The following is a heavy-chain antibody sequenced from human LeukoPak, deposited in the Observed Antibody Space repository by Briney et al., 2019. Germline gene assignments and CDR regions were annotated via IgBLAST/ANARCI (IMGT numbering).Heavy chain of an antibody. CDR3: TTETPYSYGPPAFDY. Sequence: GGSLRLSCAASGFTFSNAWMSWVRQAPGKGPEWVGRIKSKTDGGTTDYAAPVKGRFTISRDDSKNTLYLQMNSLKTEDTAVYYCTTETPYSYGPPAFDYWGQGTLVTVSS. D-gene: IGHD5-18*01. CDR1: GFTFSNAW. V-gene: IGHV3-15*01. CDR2: IKSKTDGGTT. J-gene: IGHJ4*02.